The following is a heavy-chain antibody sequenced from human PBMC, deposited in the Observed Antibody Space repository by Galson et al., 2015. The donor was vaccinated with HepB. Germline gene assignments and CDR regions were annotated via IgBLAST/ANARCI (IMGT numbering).Heavy chain of an antibody. CDR2: ISSNGGIT. CDR3: VKEGLERPVYFDY. D-gene: IGHD1-1*01. Sequence: SLRLSCAASGFTLRNYAMYWVRQAPGKGLEYVSDISSNGGITYYADSVKGRFTISRDNSKKTLYLQMSSLRAEDTAVYYCVKEGLERPVYFDYWGQGTLVTVSS. V-gene: IGHV3-64D*06. J-gene: IGHJ4*02. CDR1: GFTLRNYA.